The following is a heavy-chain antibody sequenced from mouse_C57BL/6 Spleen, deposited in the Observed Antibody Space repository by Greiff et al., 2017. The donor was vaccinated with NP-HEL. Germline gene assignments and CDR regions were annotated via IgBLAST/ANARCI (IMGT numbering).Heavy chain of an antibody. D-gene: IGHD2-5*01. CDR2: IHPNSGST. V-gene: IGHV1-64*01. J-gene: IGHJ1*03. CDR1: GYTFTSYW. Sequence: QVQLQQSGAELVKPGASVKLSCKASGYTFTSYWMHWVKQRPGQGLEWIGMIHPNSGSTNYNEKFKSKATLTVDKSSSTAYMQLSSLTSEDSAVYYCARYNYSNSRYFDVWGTGTTVTVSS. CDR3: ARYNYSNSRYFDV.